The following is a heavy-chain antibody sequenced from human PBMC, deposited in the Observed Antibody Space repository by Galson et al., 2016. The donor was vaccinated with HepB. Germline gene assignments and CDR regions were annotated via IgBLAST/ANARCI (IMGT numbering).Heavy chain of an antibody. D-gene: IGHD3-3*01. CDR2: IYYSGTT. V-gene: IGHV4-39*01. Sequence: SETLSLTCGVSGGSISSRDYYWGWIRQHPGKGLEWIAHIYYSGTTYYNPSLKSRVSISIDTSANQFSLKLTSVTAADTAVYYCARVLTGDYYDFFFDSWGQGTLVTVSS. CDR3: ARVLTGDYYDFFFDS. CDR1: GGSISSRDYY. J-gene: IGHJ4*02.